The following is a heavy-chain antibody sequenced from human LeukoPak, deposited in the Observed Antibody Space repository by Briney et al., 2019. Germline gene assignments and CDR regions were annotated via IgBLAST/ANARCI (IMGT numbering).Heavy chain of an antibody. V-gene: IGHV4-59*01. CDR2: IYYSGST. J-gene: IGHJ3*02. CDR3: ARAGGIAVADAFDI. Sequence: PSETLSLTCTVSGGSFSSYYWSWIRQPPGKGLEWIGYIYYSGSTNYNPSLKSRVTISVDTSKNQFSLKLSSVTAADTAVYYCARAGGIAVADAFDIWGQGTMVTVSS. CDR1: GGSFSSYY. D-gene: IGHD6-19*01.